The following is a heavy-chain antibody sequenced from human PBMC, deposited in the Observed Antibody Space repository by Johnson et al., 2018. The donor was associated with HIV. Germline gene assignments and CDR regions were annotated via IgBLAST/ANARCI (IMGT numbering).Heavy chain of an antibody. CDR2: ISGSGGST. CDR1: GFTFSSYA. D-gene: IGHD6-13*01. V-gene: IGHV3-23*04. Sequence: VQLVESGGGVVQPGGSLRLSCAASGFTFSSYAMSWVRQAPGKGLEWVSAISGSGGSTYYADSVKGRFTISRDNSKNTLYLQMNSLRAEDTAVYYCASWGVGSSWNHDAFDIWGQGTMVTVSS. J-gene: IGHJ3*02. CDR3: ASWGVGSSWNHDAFDI.